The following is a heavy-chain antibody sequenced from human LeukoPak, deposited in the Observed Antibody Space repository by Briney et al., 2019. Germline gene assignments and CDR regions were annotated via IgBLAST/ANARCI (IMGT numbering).Heavy chain of an antibody. V-gene: IGHV4-59*08. CDR2: IYYSNT. Sequence: PSETLSLTCTVSGGSISSYYWGWIRQPPGKGLDSIGYIYYSNTNYNPSLKSRVTISVDTSKNQFSLKLSSVTAADTAVYYCARLKYGDYGLYYFDYWGQGTLVTVSS. J-gene: IGHJ4*02. D-gene: IGHD4-17*01. CDR1: GGSISSYY. CDR3: ARLKYGDYGLYYFDY.